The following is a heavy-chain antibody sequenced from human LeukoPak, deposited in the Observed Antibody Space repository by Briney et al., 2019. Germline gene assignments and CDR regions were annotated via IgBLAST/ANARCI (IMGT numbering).Heavy chain of an antibody. D-gene: IGHD3-9*01. CDR3: ARQRADYFYYYVDV. V-gene: IGHV4-39*01. CDR1: GGSIGTTNYY. CDR2: IYYSETT. J-gene: IGHJ6*03. Sequence: SETLSLTCTVSGGSIGTTNYYWGWLRQPPGKGLEWIVRIYYSETTYDNPSLESLVTISIKSTKTELSLSLRSVTAADTAVYYCARQRADYFYYYVDVWGKGTTVTVS.